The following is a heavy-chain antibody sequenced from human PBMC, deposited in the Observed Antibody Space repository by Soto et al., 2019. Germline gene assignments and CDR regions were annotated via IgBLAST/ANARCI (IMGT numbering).Heavy chain of an antibody. D-gene: IGHD1-26*01. CDR1: GGSISSSSYY. Sequence: QLQLQESGPGLVKPSETLSLTCTVSGGSISSSSYYWGWIRQPPGKGLEWIGSIYYSGSTYYNPSLKSRVTISVDTSKNQFSLKLSSVTAADTAVYYCARHLVSRWELLERRPDAFDIWGQGTMVTVSS. CDR3: ARHLVSRWELLERRPDAFDI. V-gene: IGHV4-39*01. CDR2: IYYSGST. J-gene: IGHJ3*02.